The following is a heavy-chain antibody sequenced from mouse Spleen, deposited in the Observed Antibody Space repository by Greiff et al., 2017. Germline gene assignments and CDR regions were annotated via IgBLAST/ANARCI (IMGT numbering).Heavy chain of an antibody. CDR2: ISDGGSYT. Sequence: EVMLVESGGGLVKPGGSLKLSCAASGFTFSSYAMSWVRQTPEKRLEWVATISDGGSYTYYPDNVKGRFTISRDNAKNNLYLQMSHLKSEDTAMYYCARDLLTYYSNFYAMDYWGQGTSVTVSS. J-gene: IGHJ4*01. V-gene: IGHV5-4*01. D-gene: IGHD2-5*01. CDR1: GFTFSSYA. CDR3: ARDLLTYYSNFYAMDY.